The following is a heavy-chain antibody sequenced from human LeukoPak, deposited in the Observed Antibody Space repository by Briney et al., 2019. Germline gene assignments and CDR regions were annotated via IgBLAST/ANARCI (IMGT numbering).Heavy chain of an antibody. D-gene: IGHD6-13*01. CDR3: TREGIAAQKYYFDY. V-gene: IGHV3-49*03. CDR2: IRSKAYGGTT. Sequence: PGGSLRLSCTASGFTFGDYAMSWFRQAPGKGLEWVGFIRSKAYGGTTEYAASVKGRFTISRDDSKSIAYLQMNSLKTEDTAVYYCTREGIAAQKYYFDYWGQGTLVTVSS. CDR1: GFTFGDYA. J-gene: IGHJ4*02.